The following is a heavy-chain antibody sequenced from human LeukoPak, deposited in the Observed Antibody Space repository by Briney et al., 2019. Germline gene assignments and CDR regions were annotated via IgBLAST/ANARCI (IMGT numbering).Heavy chain of an antibody. J-gene: IGHJ4*02. V-gene: IGHV3-15*01. CDR3: TTYSSGSNTY. Sequence: GGSLRLSCATSGFPFSNVWMNWVRQAPGKGLEWVGRIKSKTDGGTTDYAAPVKGRFTISRDDSKNTLFVQMDSLKSEDSAVYYCTTYSSGSNTYWGQGTLVTVPS. CDR2: IKSKTDGGTT. CDR1: GFPFSNVW. D-gene: IGHD1-26*01.